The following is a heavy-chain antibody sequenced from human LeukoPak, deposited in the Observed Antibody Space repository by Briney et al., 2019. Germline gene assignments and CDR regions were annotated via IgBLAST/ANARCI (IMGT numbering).Heavy chain of an antibody. CDR3: ARGGRLILTGYRAFDI. CDR1: GGSFSGYY. D-gene: IGHD3-9*01. Sequence: SSETLSLTCAVYGGSFSGYYWSWIRQPPGKGLEWIGEINHSGSTNYNPSLKSRVTISVDTSKNQFSLKLSSVTAADTAVYYCARGGRLILTGYRAFDIWGQGTMATVSS. J-gene: IGHJ3*02. CDR2: INHSGST. V-gene: IGHV4-34*01.